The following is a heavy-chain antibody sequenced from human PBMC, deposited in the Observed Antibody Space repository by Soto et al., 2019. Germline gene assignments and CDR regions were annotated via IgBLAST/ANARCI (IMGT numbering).Heavy chain of an antibody. CDR1: GFTFSDYA. J-gene: IGHJ4*02. CDR2: VSHDGRNT. Sequence: VQLVESGGGVVQPGRSLRLSCAASGFTFSDYAMHWVRQAPGKGLEWVAVVSHDGRNTHYADSVKGRFTISRDSSKNTVSLEITSLRAEETAVFFFAKGGRQWLVTSDFNYWGQGALVTVSS. CDR3: AKGGRQWLVTSDFNY. V-gene: IGHV3-30*18. D-gene: IGHD6-19*01.